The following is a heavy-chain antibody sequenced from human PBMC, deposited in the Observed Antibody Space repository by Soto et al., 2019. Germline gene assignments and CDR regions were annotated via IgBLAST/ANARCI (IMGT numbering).Heavy chain of an antibody. J-gene: IGHJ4*02. D-gene: IGHD6-19*01. CDR2: IKSKTDGGTT. CDR1: IFTFSNAW. Sequence: PGGSLRLSCAASIFTFSNAWMNWIRQAPGKGLEWVGRIKSKTDGGTTDYAAPVKGRFTISRDDSKNTLYLQMNSLKTEDTAVYYCTTDPSESSGWYEGTQRSPIDYWGQGTLVTVSS. CDR3: TTDPSESSGWYEGTQRSPIDY. V-gene: IGHV3-15*07.